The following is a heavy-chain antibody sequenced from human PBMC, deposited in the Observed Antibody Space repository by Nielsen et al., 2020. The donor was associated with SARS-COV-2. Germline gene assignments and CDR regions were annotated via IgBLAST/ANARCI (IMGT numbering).Heavy chain of an antibody. CDR3: ARDNSAEDSSGISGWWFDP. D-gene: IGHD3-22*01. Sequence: WVRQAPGQGLEWLAIINPTGDRTSYARTFLGRITLTRDTLTGTDYMELTGLKSDDTAVYYCARDNSAEDSSGISGWWFDPWGQGTPVTVSS. V-gene: IGHV1-46*01. CDR2: INPTGDRT. J-gene: IGHJ5*02.